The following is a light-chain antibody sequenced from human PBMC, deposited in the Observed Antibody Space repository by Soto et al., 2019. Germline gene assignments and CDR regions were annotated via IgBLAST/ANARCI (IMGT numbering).Light chain of an antibody. J-gene: IGKJ1*01. Sequence: EIVLTQSPGTLSVSPGESATLSCRASPSVSSNLAWYQQKPGQAPRLLFYGASTGATGIPARFSGSGSETEFTLSISSLQSEDFAVYYCQQYNNWPGTFGQGTKVEIK. CDR3: QQYNNWPGT. CDR2: GAS. V-gene: IGKV3-15*01. CDR1: PSVSSN.